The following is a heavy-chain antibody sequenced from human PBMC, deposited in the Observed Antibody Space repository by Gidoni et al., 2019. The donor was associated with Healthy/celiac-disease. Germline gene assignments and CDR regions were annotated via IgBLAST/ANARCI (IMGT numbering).Heavy chain of an antibody. J-gene: IGHJ4*02. CDR2: ISLNSGSI. D-gene: IGHD4-17*01. V-gene: IGHV3-9*01. CDR3: AKDPWGGYGGNSGGIDY. Sequence: EVQLVESGGGLVQPGRSLRLSCAASGFTFDDYAMHWVRQAPGKGLGWVSGISLNSGSIGYADSVKGRFTISRDNAKNSLYLQMNSLRAEDTALYYCAKDPWGGYGGNSGGIDYWGQGTLVTVSS. CDR1: GFTFDDYA.